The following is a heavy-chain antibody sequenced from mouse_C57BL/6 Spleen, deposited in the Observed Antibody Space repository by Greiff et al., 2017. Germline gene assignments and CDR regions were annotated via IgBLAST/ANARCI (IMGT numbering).Heavy chain of an antibody. CDR1: GYTFTSYW. V-gene: IGHV1-64*01. J-gene: IGHJ3*01. CDR2: IHPNSGST. CDR3: ARFSHVCDKAWFAY. Sequence: QVQLQQSGAELVKPGASVKLSCKASGYTFTSYWMHWVKQRPGQGLEWIGMIHPNSGSTNNNEKFKSKATLTVDKSSSTAYMQLSSLTSEDSAVYYCARFSHVCDKAWFAYWGQGTLVTVSA. D-gene: IGHD6-2*01.